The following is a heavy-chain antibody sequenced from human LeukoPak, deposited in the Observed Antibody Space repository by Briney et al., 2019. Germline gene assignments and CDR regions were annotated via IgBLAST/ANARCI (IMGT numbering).Heavy chain of an antibody. CDR2: ISAYNGNT. D-gene: IGHD2-2*01. CDR1: GYTFTSYG. Sequence: ASVKVSCKASGYTFTSYGISWVRQAPGQGLEWMGWISAYNGNTKYAQKIQGRVTMTTDTSTSTAYMELRSLRSDDTAVYYCARGGGSGYCSSTSCKIPWFDPWGQGTLVTVSS. CDR3: ARGGGSGYCSSTSCKIPWFDP. J-gene: IGHJ5*02. V-gene: IGHV1-18*01.